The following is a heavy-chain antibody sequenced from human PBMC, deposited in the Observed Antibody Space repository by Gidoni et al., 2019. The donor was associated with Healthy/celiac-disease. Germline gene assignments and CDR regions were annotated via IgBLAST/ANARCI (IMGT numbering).Heavy chain of an antibody. Sequence: AASGFTFSSYAMSWVRQAPGKGLEWVSAISGSGGSTYYADSVKGRFTVSRDNSKNTLYLQMNSLRAEDTAVYYCAKPKGYCSGGSCPWGGWFDPWGQGTLVTVSS. CDR2: ISGSGGST. J-gene: IGHJ5*02. V-gene: IGHV3-23*01. CDR3: AKPKGYCSGGSCPWGGWFDP. D-gene: IGHD2-15*01. CDR1: GFTFSSYA.